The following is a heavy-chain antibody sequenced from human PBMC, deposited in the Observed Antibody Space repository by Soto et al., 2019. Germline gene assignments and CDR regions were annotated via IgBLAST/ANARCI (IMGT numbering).Heavy chain of an antibody. CDR1: GDSVSSNSAA. CDR2: TYYRSKWYN. CDR3: ARGRAAAFDWFDP. V-gene: IGHV6-1*01. D-gene: IGHD6-13*01. J-gene: IGHJ5*02. Sequence: PSQTLSLTCAISGDSVSSNSAAWNCIRQSPSRGLEWLGRTYYRSKWYNDYAVSVKSRITINPDTSKNQFSLQLNSVTPEDTAVYYCARGRAAAFDWFDPWGQGTLVTVSS.